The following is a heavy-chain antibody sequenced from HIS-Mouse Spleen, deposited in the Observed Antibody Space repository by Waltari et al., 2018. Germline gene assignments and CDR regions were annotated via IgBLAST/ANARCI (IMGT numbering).Heavy chain of an antibody. J-gene: IGHJ4*02. Sequence: QLQLQESGPGLVKPSETLSLTCTVSGGSISSSSYDWGWIRQPPGKGLEGIGRIYYSGGTYYNPSLKSRVTISGDTSKNQFSLKLSSVTAADTAVYYCAYGDYFDYWGQGTLVTVSS. CDR1: GGSISSSSYD. CDR3: AYGDYFDY. CDR2: IYYSGGT. V-gene: IGHV4-39*01. D-gene: IGHD4-17*01.